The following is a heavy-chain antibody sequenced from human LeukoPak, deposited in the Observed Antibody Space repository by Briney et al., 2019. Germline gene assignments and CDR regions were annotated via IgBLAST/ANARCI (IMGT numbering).Heavy chain of an antibody. CDR2: IYHSGNT. D-gene: IGHD2-2*01. Sequence: SGTLSLTCAVSGGSISSSNWWSWVRQSPGKGLEWIGEIYHSGNTNYNPSLKSRVTISVDKSKNQFSLKLISVTAADTAVYYCASGVPAANFDYWGQGTLVTVSS. CDR1: GGSISSSNW. J-gene: IGHJ4*02. V-gene: IGHV4-4*02. CDR3: ASGVPAANFDY.